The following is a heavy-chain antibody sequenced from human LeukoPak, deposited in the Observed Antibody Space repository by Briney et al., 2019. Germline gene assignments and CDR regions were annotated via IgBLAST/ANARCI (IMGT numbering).Heavy chain of an antibody. V-gene: IGHV3-7*03. Sequence: GGSLRLSCAASGFTFSSYWMSWVRQAPGKGLEWVANIKQDGSEKYYVDSVKGRFTISRDNAKNSLYLQMNSLRAEDSAVYSCAGKVGVPTSYYGMDAWGQGTTVTVSS. D-gene: IGHD1-26*01. CDR3: AGKVGVPTSYYGMDA. CDR2: IKQDGSEK. J-gene: IGHJ6*02. CDR1: GFTFSSYW.